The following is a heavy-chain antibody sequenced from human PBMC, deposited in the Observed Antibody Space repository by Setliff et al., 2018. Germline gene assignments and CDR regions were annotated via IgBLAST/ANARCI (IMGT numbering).Heavy chain of an antibody. D-gene: IGHD3-9*01. CDR3: ARTLYDYDILTGPGYYFDY. CDR1: GGSISSSSYY. V-gene: IGHV4-39*07. Sequence: PSETLSLTCTVSGGSISSSSYYWGWIRQPPGKGLEWIGSIYYSGSTSYNPSLKSRVTISVDTSKNQFSLKLSSVTAADTAVYYCARTLYDYDILTGPGYYFDYWGQGTLVTVSS. J-gene: IGHJ4*02. CDR2: IYYSGST.